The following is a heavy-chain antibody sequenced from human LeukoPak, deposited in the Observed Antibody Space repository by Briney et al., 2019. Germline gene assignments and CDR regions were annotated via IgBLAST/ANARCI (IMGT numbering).Heavy chain of an antibody. V-gene: IGHV3-21*01. D-gene: IGHD4-17*01. J-gene: IGHJ3*02. CDR1: GFTFSSYS. Sequence: GGSLRLSCAASGFTFSSYSMNWVRQAPGKGLEWVSSIISIISYIYYADSVKGRFTISRDNAKNSLYLQMNSLRAEDTAVYYCARDPRTTVTTDDAFDIWGQGTMVTVSS. CDR2: IISIISYI. CDR3: ARDPRTTVTTDDAFDI.